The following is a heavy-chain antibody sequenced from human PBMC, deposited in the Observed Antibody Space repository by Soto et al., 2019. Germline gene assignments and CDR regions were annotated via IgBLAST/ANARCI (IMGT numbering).Heavy chain of an antibody. J-gene: IGHJ4*02. D-gene: IGHD3-22*01. V-gene: IGHV4-59*01. CDR1: GGSISSYY. CDR2: IYYSGST. Sequence: SETLSLTCTVSGGSISSYYWSWIRQPPGKGLEWIGYIYYSGSTNYNPSLKSRVTISVDTSKNQFSLELSSLRSEDTAVYYCARDLNPREDYDSSGPFDYWGQGTLVTVSS. CDR3: ARDLNPREDYDSSGPFDY.